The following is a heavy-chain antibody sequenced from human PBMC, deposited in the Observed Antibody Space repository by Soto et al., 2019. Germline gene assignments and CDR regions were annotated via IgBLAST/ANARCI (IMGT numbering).Heavy chain of an antibody. Sequence: QVQLVESGGGLVKPGGSLRLSCAASGFTFSDYYMSWIRQAPGKGLEWVSYISSIGSTIYYADSVKGLFTISRDNAKNSMYLQMNSLRAEDTAVYYCARARYCSGGSCYLDAFDIWGQGTMVTVSS. D-gene: IGHD2-15*01. CDR1: GFTFSDYY. J-gene: IGHJ3*02. V-gene: IGHV3-11*01. CDR3: ARARYCSGGSCYLDAFDI. CDR2: ISSIGSTI.